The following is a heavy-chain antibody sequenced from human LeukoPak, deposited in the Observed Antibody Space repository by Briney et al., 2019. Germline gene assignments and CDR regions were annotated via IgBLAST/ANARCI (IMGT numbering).Heavy chain of an antibody. V-gene: IGHV4-4*07. D-gene: IGHD2-15*01. J-gene: IGHJ4*02. CDR2: IYTSGST. Sequence: SETLSLTCTVSGGSISSYYWSWIRQPAGKGLEWIGRIYTSGSTNYNPSLKSRVTISVDKSKNQFSLKLSSVTAADTAVYYCARWVATGGRFDYWGQGTLVTVSS. CDR1: GGSISSYY. CDR3: ARWVATGGRFDY.